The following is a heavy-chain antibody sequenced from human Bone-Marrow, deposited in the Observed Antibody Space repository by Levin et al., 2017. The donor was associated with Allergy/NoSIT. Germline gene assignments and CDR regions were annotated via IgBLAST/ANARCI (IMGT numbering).Heavy chain of an antibody. J-gene: IGHJ6*02. CDR1: GVSINNYF. D-gene: IGHD6-19*01. Sequence: GSLRLSCNVSGVSINNYFWSWIRQPPGKGLEWIGYIYSTASSSYNPSLKNRVTMSIETSKNQVSLKLRSVTAADTAAYYCARAGDWESSVWYGTKDYAMEFWGQGTTVTVSS. CDR2: IYSTASS. CDR3: ARAGDWESSVWYGTKDYAMEF. V-gene: IGHV4-59*01.